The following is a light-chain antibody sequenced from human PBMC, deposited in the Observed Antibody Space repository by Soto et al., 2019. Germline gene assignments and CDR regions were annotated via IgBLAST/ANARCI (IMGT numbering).Light chain of an antibody. V-gene: IGKV3D-7*01. J-gene: IGKJ5*01. Sequence: EVVLTQSPATLSLSPGEGATLSCRVSQSISSSYLSWYQQRPGQAPRLLIYGASTRATGIPARFSGSGRGSGTDFTLTISSRQPEDFAVYYCQQNYNLPITFGQGTRLEIK. CDR3: QQNYNLPIT. CDR1: QSISSSY. CDR2: GAS.